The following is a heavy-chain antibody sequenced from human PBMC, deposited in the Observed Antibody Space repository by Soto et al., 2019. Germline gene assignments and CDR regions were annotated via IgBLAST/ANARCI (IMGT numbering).Heavy chain of an antibody. CDR2: IYYGGNT. J-gene: IGHJ4*02. CDR3: ARLLRFFD. D-gene: IGHD3-3*01. CDR1: GGSISGSSYY. V-gene: IGHV4-39*01. Sequence: PSEALSLTCTVSGGSISGSSYYWGWVRQSPEKGLEWIGSIYYGGNTYYNPSLQSRITMSVDTSKNQFSLKLSSVTAADTAVYYCARLLRFFDWGQGTLVTVSS.